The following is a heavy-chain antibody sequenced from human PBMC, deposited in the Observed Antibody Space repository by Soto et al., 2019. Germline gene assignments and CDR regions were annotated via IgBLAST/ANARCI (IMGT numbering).Heavy chain of an antibody. V-gene: IGHV3-23*01. D-gene: IGHD6-25*01. CDR2: ISASGGST. J-gene: IGHJ6*02. Sequence: EVQLLESGGGLVQPGGSLRLSCAASGFSFSNYAMSWVRQAPGKGLEWVSAISASGGSTYYADSVRGRFTISRDNSKNTLYLKMNSLRAEDTAVYYCAKEMYSSGAYYFYFGMDVWGQATTVTVSS. CDR1: GFSFSNYA. CDR3: AKEMYSSGAYYFYFGMDV.